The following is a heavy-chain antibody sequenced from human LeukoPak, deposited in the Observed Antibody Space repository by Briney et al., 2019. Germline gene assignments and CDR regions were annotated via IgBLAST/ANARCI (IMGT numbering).Heavy chain of an antibody. J-gene: IGHJ5*02. CDR1: GFTFSSYD. CDR2: ISSSGNTK. V-gene: IGHV3-48*03. D-gene: IGHD6-13*01. Sequence: GGSLRLSCGASGFTFSSYDMNWVRQAPGKGLEWVSYISSSGNTKYYADSVKGRFTIPRDNPKNLLYLQMDGLRAEDTAVYYCARDIGAAGIRSDPWGQGTLVTVSS. CDR3: ARDIGAAGIRSDP.